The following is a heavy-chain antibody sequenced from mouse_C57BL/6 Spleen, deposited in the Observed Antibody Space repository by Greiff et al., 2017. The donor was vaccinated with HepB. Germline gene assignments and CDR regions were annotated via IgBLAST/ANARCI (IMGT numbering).Heavy chain of an antibody. CDR3: ARSPTDYYGSSYGFDY. Sequence: VQLKESGPGLAKPSQTLSLTCSVTGYSITSDYWNWIRKFPGNKLEYMGYISYSGSTYYNPSLKSRISITRDTSKNQYYLQLNSVTTEDTATYYCARSPTDYYGSSYGFDYWGQGTTLTVSS. J-gene: IGHJ2*01. V-gene: IGHV3-8*01. CDR1: GYSITSDY. D-gene: IGHD1-1*01. CDR2: ISYSGST.